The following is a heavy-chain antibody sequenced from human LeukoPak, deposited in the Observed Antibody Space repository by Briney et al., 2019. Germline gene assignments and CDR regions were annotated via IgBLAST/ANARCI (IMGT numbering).Heavy chain of an antibody. D-gene: IGHD1-26*01. CDR2: INTDGSTP. Sequence: PGGSLRLSCAASGFTFSSYWMHWVRQAPGKGLVWVSRINTDGSTPNYAESVKGRFTISRDNAKNTLYLQLNSLRVEDTAVYYCARGRVGATSYFDYWGQGTLVTVSS. CDR3: ARGRVGATSYFDY. J-gene: IGHJ4*02. V-gene: IGHV3-74*01. CDR1: GFTFSSYW.